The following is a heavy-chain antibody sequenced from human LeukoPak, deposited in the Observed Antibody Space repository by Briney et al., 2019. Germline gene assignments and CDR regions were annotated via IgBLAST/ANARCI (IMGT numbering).Heavy chain of an antibody. CDR2: ISSNGGST. CDR3: VKDREAYSSGWPFDY. CDR1: GFTFSSYW. J-gene: IGHJ4*02. D-gene: IGHD6-19*01. Sequence: PGGSLRLSCAASGFTFSSYWMHWVRQAPGKGLEYVSVISSNGGSTYYADSVKGRFTISRDNSRNTLYLQMSSLRAEDTAVYYCVKDREAYSSGWPFDYWGQGTLVTVSS. V-gene: IGHV3-64D*09.